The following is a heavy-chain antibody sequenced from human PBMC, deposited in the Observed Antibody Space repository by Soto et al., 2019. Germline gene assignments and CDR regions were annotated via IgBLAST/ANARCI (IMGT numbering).Heavy chain of an antibody. J-gene: IGHJ4*02. Sequence: GGSLRLSCAASGFTFSSYGMHWVRQAPGKGLEWVAVIWYDGSNKYYADSVKGRFTISRDNSKNTLYLQMNSLRAEDTAVYYCARSYYDYVWGSYRYIDYWGQGTLVTVSS. CDR1: GFTFSSYG. V-gene: IGHV3-33*01. CDR3: ARSYYDYVWGSYRYIDY. CDR2: IWYDGSNK. D-gene: IGHD3-16*02.